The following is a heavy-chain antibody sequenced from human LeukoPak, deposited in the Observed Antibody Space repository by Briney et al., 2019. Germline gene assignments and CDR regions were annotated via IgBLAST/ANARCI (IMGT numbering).Heavy chain of an antibody. CDR2: ISGSGGST. D-gene: IGHD4-11*01. CDR3: AKDGGSTVTSPLDY. CDR1: GFTFSSYA. V-gene: IGHV3-23*01. J-gene: IGHJ4*02. Sequence: PGGSLRLSCAASGFTFSSYAMSWVRQAPGKGLEWVSAISGSGGSTYYADSVKGRFTISRDNSKNTLYLQMNSLRAEDTAVYYCAKDGGSTVTSPLDYWGQGTLVTVSS.